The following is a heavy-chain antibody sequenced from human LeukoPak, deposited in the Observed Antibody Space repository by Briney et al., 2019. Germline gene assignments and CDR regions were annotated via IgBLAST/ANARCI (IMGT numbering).Heavy chain of an antibody. CDR2: IYSGGST. CDR1: GFTVSSNY. D-gene: IGHD6-19*01. V-gene: IGHV3-53*01. Sequence: GGSLRLSCAASGFTVSSNYMSWVRQAPGKGLEWVSVIYSGGSTYYADSVKGRFTISRDNSKNTLYLQMNSLRAEDTAVYYCATDHSGGWYYFDNWGQGTLVTVSS. J-gene: IGHJ4*02. CDR3: ATDHSGGWYYFDN.